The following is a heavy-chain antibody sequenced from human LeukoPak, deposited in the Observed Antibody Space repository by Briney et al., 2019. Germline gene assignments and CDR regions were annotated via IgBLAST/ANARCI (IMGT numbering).Heavy chain of an antibody. Sequence: GGSLRLSCVASGLTFSLYWMHWVRQVPGEGLVWVSRIKSDGSGAAYADSVKGRFTISRDNAKSTLYLHMNSLRAEDTAVYYWLRDSGFGTYFDYWGQGTLVTVSS. J-gene: IGHJ4*02. V-gene: IGHV3-74*01. CDR3: LRDSGFGTYFDY. CDR2: IKSDGSGA. CDR1: GLTFSLYW. D-gene: IGHD5-12*01.